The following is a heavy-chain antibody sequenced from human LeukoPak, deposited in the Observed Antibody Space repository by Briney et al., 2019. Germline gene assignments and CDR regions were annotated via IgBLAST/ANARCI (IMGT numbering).Heavy chain of an antibody. J-gene: IGHJ4*02. CDR3: ARGFATGGSIDY. D-gene: IGHD1-26*01. Sequence: GASVKVSCKASGYTFTGYYMHWVRQAPGQGLEWMGWINPNSGGTNYAQKFQGRVTMTRDTSISTAYMELSSLRSEDTAVYYCARGFATGGSIDYWGQGTLVTVSS. V-gene: IGHV1-2*02. CDR1: GYTFTGYY. CDR2: INPNSGGT.